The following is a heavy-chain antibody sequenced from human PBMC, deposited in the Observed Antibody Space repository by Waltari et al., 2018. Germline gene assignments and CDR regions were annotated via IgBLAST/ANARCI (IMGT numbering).Heavy chain of an antibody. CDR3: ARDYFPLVGAYLGLPGY. CDR2: INPNSGGT. Sequence: QVQLVQSGAEVKKPGASVKVSCKASGYTFTGYYMHWVRQAPGQGLEWMGWINPNSGGTNYAQKFQGRVTMTRDTSISTAYMELSRLRSDDTAVYYCARDYFPLVGAYLGLPGYWGQGTLVTVSS. CDR1: GYTFTGYY. J-gene: IGHJ4*02. D-gene: IGHD1-26*01. V-gene: IGHV1-2*02.